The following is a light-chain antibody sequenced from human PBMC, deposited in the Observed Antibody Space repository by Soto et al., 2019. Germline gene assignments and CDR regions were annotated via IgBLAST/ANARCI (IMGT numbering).Light chain of an antibody. CDR2: GGS. Sequence: DIVLAQPPGTLSLSPGERATLSCRASQSVSSNHLAWYQQKPGQAPRLLIYGGSSRATGIPVRFSGSGSETDFTLTITRLEPEDFAVYYCQQYSSSRTFGQGTKVDIK. V-gene: IGKV3-20*01. J-gene: IGKJ1*01. CDR1: QSVSSNH. CDR3: QQYSSSRT.